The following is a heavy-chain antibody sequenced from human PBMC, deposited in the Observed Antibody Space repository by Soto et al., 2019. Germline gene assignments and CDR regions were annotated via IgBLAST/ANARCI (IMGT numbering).Heavy chain of an antibody. CDR3: AGRPGYCSSTSCYGDRDYYMDV. CDR1: GFTFSSYA. J-gene: IGHJ6*03. D-gene: IGHD2-2*01. CDR2: ISGSGGST. V-gene: IGHV3-23*01. Sequence: GSLRLSCAASGFTFSSYAMSWVRQAPGKGLEWVSAISGSGGSTYYADSVKGRFTISRDNSKNTLYLQMNSLRAEDTAVYYCAGRPGYCSSTSCYGDRDYYMDVWGKGTTVTVS.